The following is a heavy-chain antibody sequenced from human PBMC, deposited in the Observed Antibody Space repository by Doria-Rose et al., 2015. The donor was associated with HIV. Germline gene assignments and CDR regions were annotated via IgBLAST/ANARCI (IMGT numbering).Heavy chain of an antibody. J-gene: IGHJ6*03. V-gene: IGHV3-9*01. CDR1: GFSFESYA. CDR3: AKAPIIGPKYYFYMDV. CDR2: ISWDSGAK. Sequence: VQLVQSGGGLVQPSRSLRLSCVGSGFSFESYAMHWVRLAPGKGLEWVAGISWDSGAKGNADSVEGRFTISRDNAKKSVYLEMRSLRPEDTAFYYCAKAPIIGPKYYFYMDVWGKGTSVTVSS. D-gene: IGHD3-3*01.